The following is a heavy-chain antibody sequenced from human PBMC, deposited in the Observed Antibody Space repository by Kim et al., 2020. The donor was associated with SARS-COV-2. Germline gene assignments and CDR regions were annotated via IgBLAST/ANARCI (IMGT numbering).Heavy chain of an antibody. CDR3: AKQGYIFELNTYSGMDL. J-gene: IGHJ6*02. Sequence: LKGRFPVSRDYSKNTLYLQMNSLTAEDTAVYYCAKQGYIFELNTYSGMDLWGQGTTVTVSS. D-gene: IGHD5-12*01. V-gene: IGHV3-30*02.